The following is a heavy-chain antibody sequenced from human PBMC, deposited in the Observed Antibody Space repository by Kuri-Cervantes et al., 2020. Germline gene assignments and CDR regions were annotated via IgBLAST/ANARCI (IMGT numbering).Heavy chain of an antibody. CDR3: ARDPGVWFGDYYYGMDV. D-gene: IGHD3-10*01. V-gene: IGHV3-48*01. CDR2: IDSISSTI. J-gene: IGHJ6*02. CDR1: GFTFNTYN. Sequence: CAASGFTFNTYNMNWVRQAPGKGLEWVSYIDSISSTIFYADSVKGRFTISRDNAKSSLYLQMNSLRAEDTAVYYCARDPGVWFGDYYYGMDVWGQGTTVTVSS.